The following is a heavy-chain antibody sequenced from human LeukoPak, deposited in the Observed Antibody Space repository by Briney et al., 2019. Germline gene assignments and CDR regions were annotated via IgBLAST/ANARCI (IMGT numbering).Heavy chain of an antibody. D-gene: IGHD3-10*01. CDR3: ARDGWSSGSREGYHYYGMDV. V-gene: IGHV1-18*01. J-gene: IGHJ6*02. CDR2: ISAYNGNT. CDR1: GYTFTSYG. Sequence: ASVKVSCKASGYTFTSYGISWVRQAPGQGLEWMGWISAYNGNTNYAQKLQGRVTMTTDTSTSTAYMELRSLRSDDTAVYYCARDGWSSGSREGYHYYGMDVWGQGTTVTVSS.